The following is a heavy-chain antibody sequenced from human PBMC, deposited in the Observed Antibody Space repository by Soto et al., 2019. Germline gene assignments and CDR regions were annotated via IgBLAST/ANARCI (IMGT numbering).Heavy chain of an antibody. CDR2: MFYSGST. Sequence: SETLSLTCTVSGASIRSYHWSWIRQPPGRGLEWIGYMFYSGSTNHNPSLKSRVTMSIDTSKNQFSLKLSSVTAADTAVYYCARPGSDIVGALLWFDPWGQGTLVTVSS. V-gene: IGHV4-59*08. CDR3: ARPGSDIVGALLWFDP. J-gene: IGHJ5*02. CDR1: GASIRSYH. D-gene: IGHD1-26*01.